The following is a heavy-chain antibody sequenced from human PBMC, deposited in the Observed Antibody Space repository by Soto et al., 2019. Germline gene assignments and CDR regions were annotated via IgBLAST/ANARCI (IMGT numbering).Heavy chain of an antibody. J-gene: IGHJ6*02. D-gene: IGHD6-13*01. V-gene: IGHV4-34*01. CDR1: GGSFSGYY. CDR2: INHSGST. CDR3: ARGGGIAAAGTPYYYYYGMDV. Sequence: SETLSLTCAVYGGSFSGYYWSWIRQPPGKGLERIGEINHSGSTNYNPSLKSRVTISVDTSKNQFSLKLSPVTAADTAVYYCARGGGIAAAGTPYYYYYGMDVWGQGTTVTVSS.